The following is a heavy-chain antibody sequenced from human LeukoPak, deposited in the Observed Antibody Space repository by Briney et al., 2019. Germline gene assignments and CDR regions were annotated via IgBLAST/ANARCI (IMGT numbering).Heavy chain of an antibody. CDR3: ARDRYSGYDGFGAFDI. CDR2: IYYSGST. V-gene: IGHV4-39*07. J-gene: IGHJ3*02. Sequence: SETLSLTCTVSGGSISSSSYYWGWIRQPPGKGLEWIGSIYYSGSTYYNPSLKSRVTISVDTSKNRFSLKLSSVTAADTAVYYCARDRYSGYDGFGAFDIWGQGTMVTVSS. CDR1: GGSISSSSYY. D-gene: IGHD5-12*01.